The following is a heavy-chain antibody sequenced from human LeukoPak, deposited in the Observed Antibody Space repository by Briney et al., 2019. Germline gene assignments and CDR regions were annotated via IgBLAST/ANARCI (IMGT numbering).Heavy chain of an antibody. Sequence: SETLSLTCTVSGGSISSYYWSWIRQPPGKGLEWIGYIYYSGSTNYNPSLKSRVTISVDTSKNQFSLELSSVTAADTAVYYCAGIPWDLLTPPPSYGMDVWGQGTTVTVSS. CDR3: AGIPWDLLTPPPSYGMDV. CDR2: IYYSGST. D-gene: IGHD1-26*01. J-gene: IGHJ6*02. V-gene: IGHV4-59*01. CDR1: GGSISSYY.